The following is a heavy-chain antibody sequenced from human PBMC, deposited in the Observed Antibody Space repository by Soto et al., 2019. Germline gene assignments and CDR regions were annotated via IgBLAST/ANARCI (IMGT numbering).Heavy chain of an antibody. V-gene: IGHV4-4*02. D-gene: IGHD1-26*01. J-gene: IGHJ4*02. CDR3: ATVGATYYPYYFDF. CDR1: GGSISSTNL. Sequence: QVQLQESGPGRVKPSGTLSLTCGVSGGSISSTNLCSWVRQPPGKGLEGIGEISQSGDTNYNPSLESRLTMSVDKSRNHFSLMLSSVSAADTAVYYCATVGATYYPYYFDFWGQGTLVTVSS. CDR2: ISQSGDT.